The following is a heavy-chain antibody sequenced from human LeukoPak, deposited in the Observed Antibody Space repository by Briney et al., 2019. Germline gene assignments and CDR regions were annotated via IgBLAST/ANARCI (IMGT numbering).Heavy chain of an antibody. J-gene: IGHJ3*02. CDR1: GYTFTGHY. Sequence: ASVKVSCKASGYTFTGHYIHWVRQAPGQGLEWMGWINPKNAGTNYAQKFQGRVTMTRDTSTGTAYMELSRLRSDDTAVYYCARDSSGLAFDIWGQGTMVTVSS. CDR3: ARDSSGLAFDI. D-gene: IGHD3-22*01. V-gene: IGHV1-2*02. CDR2: INPKNAGT.